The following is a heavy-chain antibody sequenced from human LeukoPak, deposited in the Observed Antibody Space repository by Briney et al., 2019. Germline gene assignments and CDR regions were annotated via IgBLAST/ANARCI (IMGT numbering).Heavy chain of an antibody. CDR1: GFTFSAYA. D-gene: IGHD2-15*01. J-gene: IGHJ6*02. CDR3: ARRYCTGGSCWNGMDV. Sequence: GGFLRLSCAASGFTFSAYAMHWVRQAPGKGLEYVSLISNNGDSTYYADSVRGRFTISRDNSKNTLYLQMGSLRVEGMAVYYCARRYCTGGSCWNGMDVWGQGTTVTVSS. CDR2: ISNNGDST. V-gene: IGHV3-64*02.